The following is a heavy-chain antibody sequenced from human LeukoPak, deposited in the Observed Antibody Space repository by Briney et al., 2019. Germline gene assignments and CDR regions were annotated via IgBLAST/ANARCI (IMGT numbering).Heavy chain of an antibody. D-gene: IGHD3-22*01. Sequence: GGSLRLSCAASGFTFSNYGMHWVRQAPGKGLVWVSRINSDGSSTSYADSVKGRFTISRDNAKNTLYLQMNSLRAEDTAVYYCARQYYYDSSGFDYWGQGTLVTVSS. CDR3: ARQYYYDSSGFDY. J-gene: IGHJ4*02. CDR1: GFTFSNYG. CDR2: INSDGSST. V-gene: IGHV3-74*01.